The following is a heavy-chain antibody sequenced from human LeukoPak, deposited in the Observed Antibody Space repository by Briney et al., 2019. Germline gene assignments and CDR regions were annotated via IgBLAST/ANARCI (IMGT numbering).Heavy chain of an antibody. CDR3: ARHYYDSSGSFDVFDI. V-gene: IGHV3-7*01. Sequence: GGSLRLSCAASGFTFSSYWMNWVRQAPGKGLEWVANIKQDGSEKSYVDSVKGRFTISRDNAKNSLYLQMNSLRAEETAVYYCARHYYDSSGSFDVFDIWGQGTMVTVSS. D-gene: IGHD3-22*01. CDR1: GFTFSSYW. CDR2: IKQDGSEK. J-gene: IGHJ3*02.